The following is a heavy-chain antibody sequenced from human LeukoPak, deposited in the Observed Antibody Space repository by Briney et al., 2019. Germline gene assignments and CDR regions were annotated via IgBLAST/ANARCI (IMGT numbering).Heavy chain of an antibody. CDR2: INPNSGGT. Sequence: ASVKVSCKASGYTFTGYYMHWVRQAPGQGLEWMGWINPNSGGTNYAQKFQGRVTMTRDTSISTAYMELSRLRSDDTAVYYCARSPHYDILTGYLYYYYMDVWGKGTTVTISS. V-gene: IGHV1-2*02. CDR1: GYTFTGYY. J-gene: IGHJ6*03. CDR3: ARSPHYDILTGYLYYYYMDV. D-gene: IGHD3-9*01.